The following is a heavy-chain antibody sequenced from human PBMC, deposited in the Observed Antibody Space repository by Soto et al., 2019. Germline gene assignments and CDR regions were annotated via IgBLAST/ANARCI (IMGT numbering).Heavy chain of an antibody. J-gene: IGHJ6*02. CDR2: ISGSGGST. CDR3: AKDRGYGTNGVCSMGMDV. D-gene: IGHD2-8*01. V-gene: IGHV3-23*01. CDR1: GFTFSSYA. Sequence: GGSLRLSCAASGFTFSSYAMSWVRQAPGKGLEWVSAISGSGGSTYYADSVKGRFTISRDNSKNTLYQQMNSLRAEDTAVYYCAKDRGYGTNGVCSMGMDVWGQGTTVTVSS.